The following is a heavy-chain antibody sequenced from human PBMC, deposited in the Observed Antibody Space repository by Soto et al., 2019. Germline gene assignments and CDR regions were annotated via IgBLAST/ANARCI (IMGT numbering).Heavy chain of an antibody. CDR1: GYSFTSYW. Sequence: GESLKISCKGSGYSFTSYWIGWVRQMPGKGLEWMGIIYPGDSDTRYSPSFQGQVTISADKSISTAYLQWSSLKASDTAMYYCARQGGVDSSGYYLLYYFDYWGQGTLVTVSS. CDR3: ARQGGVDSSGYYLLYYFDY. CDR2: IYPGDSDT. J-gene: IGHJ4*02. D-gene: IGHD3-22*01. V-gene: IGHV5-51*01.